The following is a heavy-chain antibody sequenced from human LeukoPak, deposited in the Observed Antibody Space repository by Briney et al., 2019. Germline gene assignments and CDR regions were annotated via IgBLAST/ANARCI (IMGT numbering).Heavy chain of an antibody. CDR1: GFTFSDSA. Sequence: PGGSLRLSCAASGFTFSDSAMHWVRQASGKGLEWVGRIRSKANNYATAYAASVRGRFTISRDDSKNTAYLQMNSLKTEDTAVYYCAKQTGIVGATRWFDPWGQGTLVTVSS. J-gene: IGHJ5*02. CDR2: IRSKANNYAT. V-gene: IGHV3-73*01. D-gene: IGHD1-26*01. CDR3: AKQTGIVGATRWFDP.